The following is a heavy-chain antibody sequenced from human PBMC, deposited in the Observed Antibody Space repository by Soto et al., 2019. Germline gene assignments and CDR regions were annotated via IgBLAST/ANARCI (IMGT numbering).Heavy chain of an antibody. Sequence: QITLKDSGPTLVKPTQTLTLTCTFSGFSLSTYGMGMGWIRQPPGKAPEWLSVSYWDDDKRYSPSLKSRLTISKATSKSQVVLTLTDVDPVDATTYFFAPVFWRGINQYFDYRGQGCLGTVS. D-gene: IGHD2-21*01. V-gene: IGHV2-5*02. CDR3: APVFWRGINQYFDY. J-gene: IGHJ4*02. CDR1: GFSLSTYGMG. CDR2: SYWDDDK.